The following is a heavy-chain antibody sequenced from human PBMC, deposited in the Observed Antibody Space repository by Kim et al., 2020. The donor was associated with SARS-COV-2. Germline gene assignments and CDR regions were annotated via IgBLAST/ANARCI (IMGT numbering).Heavy chain of an antibody. D-gene: IGHD1-1*01. Sequence: GGSLRLSCAASGFNFSSHWMGWVRQAPGKGLEWVASIRQDGSEKTYVDSVKGRFTISRDDAKNSLFLQVNSLRAEDTAVYYCARGPGYKGDWCDFFDSWGQGTLVTVSS. CDR1: GFNFSSHW. V-gene: IGHV3-7*01. CDR2: IRQDGSEK. CDR3: ARGPGYKGDWCDFFDS. J-gene: IGHJ4*02.